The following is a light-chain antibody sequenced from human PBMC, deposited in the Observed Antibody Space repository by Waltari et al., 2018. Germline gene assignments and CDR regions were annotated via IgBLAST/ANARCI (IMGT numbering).Light chain of an antibody. CDR2: DAS. CDR1: QSVSSSY. V-gene: IGKV3D-20*01. J-gene: IGKJ4*01. Sequence: EIVLTQSPATLSLSPGERATLSCRASQSVSSSYLAWYQQKPGLAPRLLIYDASSRATGIPDRFSGSGSGTDFTLTISRLEPEDFAVYYCQQYGSSSLTFGGGTKVEIK. CDR3: QQYGSSSLT.